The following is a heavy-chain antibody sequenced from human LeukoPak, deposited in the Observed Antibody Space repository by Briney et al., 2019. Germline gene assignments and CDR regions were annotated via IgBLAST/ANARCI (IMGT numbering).Heavy chain of an antibody. CDR3: ARRGITIFGVVMYYYYYYMDV. J-gene: IGHJ6*03. CDR2: INPNSGGT. D-gene: IGHD3-3*01. CDR1: GYTFTVYY. V-gene: IGHV1-2*02. Sequence: ASVTVSCKASGYTFTVYYMHWVRQAPGQGLEWMGWINPNSGGTNYAQKFQGRVTMTRDTSISTAYMELSRLRSDDTAVYYCARRGITIFGVVMYYYYYYMDVWGKGTTVTVSS.